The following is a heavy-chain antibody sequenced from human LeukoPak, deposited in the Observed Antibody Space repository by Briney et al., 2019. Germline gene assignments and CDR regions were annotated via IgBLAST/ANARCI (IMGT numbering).Heavy chain of an antibody. CDR2: FDPEDGET. J-gene: IGHJ3*02. V-gene: IGHV1-24*01. CDR3: ATGPLYYYDSSPSYDI. D-gene: IGHD3-22*01. Sequence: ASVKVSCKVSGYTLTELSMHWVRQAPGKGLEWMGGFDPEDGETIYAQKFQGRVTMTEDTSTDTAYMELSSLRSEDTAVYYCATGPLYYYDSSPSYDIWGQGTMVTVS. CDR1: GYTLTELS.